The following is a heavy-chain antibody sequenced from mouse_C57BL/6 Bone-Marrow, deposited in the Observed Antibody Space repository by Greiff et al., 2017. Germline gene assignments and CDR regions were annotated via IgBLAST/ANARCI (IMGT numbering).Heavy chain of an antibody. J-gene: IGHJ2*01. D-gene: IGHD2-2*01. CDR3: ARLGGYPYYFDY. Sequence: QVQLQQPGAELVMPGASVKLSCKASGYTFTSYRMHWVKQRPGQGLEWIGEIDPSDSYTNYNQTFKGKSTLTVDKSSSTAYMQLSSLTSEDSAVYYCARLGGYPYYFDYWGQGTTLTVSS. CDR2: IDPSDSYT. CDR1: GYTFTSYR. V-gene: IGHV1-69*01.